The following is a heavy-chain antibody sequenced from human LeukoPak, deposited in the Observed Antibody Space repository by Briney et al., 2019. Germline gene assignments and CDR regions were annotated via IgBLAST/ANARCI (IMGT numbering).Heavy chain of an antibody. J-gene: IGHJ4*02. CDR2: ISSSSSYI. CDR1: GVTFSSYS. V-gene: IGHV3-21*01. D-gene: IGHD2-2*01. CDR3: ARAPAAFDY. Sequence: GGSLRLSCAASGVTFSSYSMNWVRQAPGKGLEWVSSISSSSSYIYYADSVKGRFTFSRDNAKNSLYVQMNSRRAEDTAVYYCARAPAAFDYWGQGTLVTVSS.